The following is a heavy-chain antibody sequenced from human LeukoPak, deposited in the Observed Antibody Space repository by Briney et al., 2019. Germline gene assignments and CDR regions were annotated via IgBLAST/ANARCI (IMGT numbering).Heavy chain of an antibody. CDR1: GYTFTDYY. J-gene: IGHJ1*01. D-gene: IGHD6-19*01. CDR3: AVGWSAEYFQL. V-gene: IGHV1-2*02. CDR2: SNPNNGGA. Sequence: ASVKVSCKASGYTFTDYYMHWVRQAPGQGLEWMGWSNPNNGGANYAQKFQGRVTMTRDTSSTTAYMELSRLRSDDTAVYYCAVGWSAEYFQLWGQGTLVTVSS.